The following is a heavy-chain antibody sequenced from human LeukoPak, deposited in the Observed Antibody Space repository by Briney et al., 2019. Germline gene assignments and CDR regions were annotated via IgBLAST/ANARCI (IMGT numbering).Heavy chain of an antibody. J-gene: IGHJ4*02. CDR3: ARDAISRGSGSYCDY. V-gene: IGHV3-30*01. Sequence: GRSLRLSCEASGFTFSTYPMHWVRQAPGKGLEWVAVISYDGSNKNYADSVKGRFAISRDNSKNTLYLQMNSLREEDTAVYYCARDAISRGSGSYCDYWGQGTLDTVSS. CDR1: GFTFSTYP. D-gene: IGHD3-10*01. CDR2: ISYDGSNK.